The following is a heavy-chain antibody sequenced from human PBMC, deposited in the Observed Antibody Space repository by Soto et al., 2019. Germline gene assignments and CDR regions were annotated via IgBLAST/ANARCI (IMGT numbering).Heavy chain of an antibody. V-gene: IGHV1-46*01. CDR2: INPSGGST. D-gene: IGHD3-10*01. J-gene: IGHJ6*03. CDR1: GYTFTSYY. Sequence: GASVKVSCKASGYTFTSYYMHWVRQAPGQGLEWMGIINPSGGSTSYAQKFQGRVTMTRNTSTSTAYMELSSLRSEDTAVYYCTTGKALGYYYYYMDVWGKGTTVTVSS. CDR3: TTGKALGYYYYYMDV.